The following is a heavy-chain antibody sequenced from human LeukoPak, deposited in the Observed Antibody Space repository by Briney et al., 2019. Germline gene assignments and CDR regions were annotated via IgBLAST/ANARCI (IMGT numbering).Heavy chain of an antibody. CDR2: ISDSGGRT. Sequence: GGSLRLSCAVSGITLSNYGMSWVRQAPGKGLEWVAAISDSGGRTNYADSVKGRFTISRDNSKNTLYLQMNSLRAEGTAVYFCAKRGVVIRVILVGFHKEAYYFDSWGQGALVTVSS. J-gene: IGHJ4*02. V-gene: IGHV3-23*01. CDR3: AKRGVVIRVILVGFHKEAYYFDS. D-gene: IGHD3-10*01. CDR1: GITLSNYG.